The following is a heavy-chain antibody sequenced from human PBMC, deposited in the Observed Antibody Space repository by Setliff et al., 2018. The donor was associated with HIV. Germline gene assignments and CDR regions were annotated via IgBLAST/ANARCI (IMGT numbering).Heavy chain of an antibody. CDR3: ARGRGSSSSWPIDY. CDR2: IYYSGST. J-gene: IGHJ4*02. CDR1: GGSISSSSYY. Sequence: SETLSLTCTVSGGSISSSSYYWGWIRQPPGKGLEWIGSIYYSGSTYYNPSLRSRVTISLDTSKNQFSLKLSSVTAADTAVYFCARGRGSSSSWPIDYWGQGTLVTVSS. V-gene: IGHV4-39*07. D-gene: IGHD6-13*01.